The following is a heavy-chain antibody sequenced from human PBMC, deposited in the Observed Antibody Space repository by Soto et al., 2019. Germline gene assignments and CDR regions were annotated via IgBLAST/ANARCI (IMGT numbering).Heavy chain of an antibody. J-gene: IGHJ4*02. D-gene: IGHD3-22*01. Sequence: QVQLVQSGAEVKKPGSSVKVSCKASGGTFSSFDISWVRQAPGQGLEWMGRIIPIFDSSNYAQKFQGRVTITADESTSTAYLELSSRISEDTAVFYCVGYYYDTSGYDYDNWGQGTLVTVSS. CDR2: IIPIFDSS. CDR3: VGYYYDTSGYDYDN. CDR1: GGTFSSFD. V-gene: IGHV1-69*18.